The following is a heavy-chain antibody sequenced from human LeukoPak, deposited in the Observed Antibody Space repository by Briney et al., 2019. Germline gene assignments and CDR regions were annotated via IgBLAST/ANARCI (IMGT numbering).Heavy chain of an antibody. CDR1: GGSISSYY. Sequence: SETLSLTCSVSGGSISSYYWSWIRQPAEKGLEWIGRIYTSGSTKYNPSLKSRVTMSVDTTKSQFALKLSSVTAADTAVYYCARDRDANWFDPWGQGTLVTVSS. J-gene: IGHJ5*02. CDR2: IYTSGST. V-gene: IGHV4-4*07. CDR3: ARDRDANWFDP. D-gene: IGHD2-21*02.